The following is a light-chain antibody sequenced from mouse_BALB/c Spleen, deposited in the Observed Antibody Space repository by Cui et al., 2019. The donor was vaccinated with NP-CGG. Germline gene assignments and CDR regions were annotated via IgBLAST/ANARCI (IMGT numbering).Light chain of an antibody. J-gene: IGLJ1*01. V-gene: IGLV1*01. CDR1: TGAVTTSNY. Sequence: QPVVTQESALTTSPDETVTLTCRSSTGAVTTSNYANWVQEKPDHLFTGLIGGTNNRAPGVPARFSGSLIGDKAALTITGAQTEDEAIYFCALWYSNHWVFGGGTKLTVL. CDR2: GTN. CDR3: ALWYSNHWV.